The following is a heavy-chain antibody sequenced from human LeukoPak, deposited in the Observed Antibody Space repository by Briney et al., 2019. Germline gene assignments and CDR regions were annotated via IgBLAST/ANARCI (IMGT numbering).Heavy chain of an antibody. D-gene: IGHD4-17*01. CDR3: ARIRAPFGDYVYFDY. J-gene: IGHJ4*02. V-gene: IGHV1-3*01. Sequence: ASVKVSCKASGYTFTSYGISWVRQAPGQGLEWMGWINAGNGNTKYSQKFQGRVTITRDTSASTAYMELSSLRSEDTAVYYCARIRAPFGDYVYFDYWGQGTLVTVSS. CDR1: GYTFTSYG. CDR2: INAGNGNT.